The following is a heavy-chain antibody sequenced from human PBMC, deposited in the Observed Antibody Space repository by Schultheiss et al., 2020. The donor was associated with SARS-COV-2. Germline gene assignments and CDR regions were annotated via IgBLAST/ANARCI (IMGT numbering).Heavy chain of an antibody. J-gene: IGHJ6*02. D-gene: IGHD3-3*01. CDR2: INSDGSST. Sequence: GGSLRLSCAASGFTFSMYWMHWVRQAPGKGLVWVSRINSDGSSTTYADSVKGRFTTSRDNAKNSLYLQMNSLRAVDTAVYYCAREGSGYYYYYAMDVWGQGTTVTVSS. CDR1: GFTFSMYW. CDR3: AREGSGYYYYYAMDV. V-gene: IGHV3-74*01.